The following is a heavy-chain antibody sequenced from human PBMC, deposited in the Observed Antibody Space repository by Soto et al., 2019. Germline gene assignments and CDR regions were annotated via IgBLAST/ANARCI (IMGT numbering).Heavy chain of an antibody. J-gene: IGHJ4*02. CDR3: ARGDFGGNPPGDY. Sequence: QVQLQQWGAGLLKPSETLSLTCAVYGESFSAYYWSWIRQPPGKGLEWIGEINHSGSTNYSPSLKSRVTISVDTSKNQFSLKLSSVTAADTAVYYCARGDFGGNPPGDYWGQGTPLTVSS. V-gene: IGHV4-34*01. D-gene: IGHD4-17*01. CDR1: GESFSAYY. CDR2: INHSGST.